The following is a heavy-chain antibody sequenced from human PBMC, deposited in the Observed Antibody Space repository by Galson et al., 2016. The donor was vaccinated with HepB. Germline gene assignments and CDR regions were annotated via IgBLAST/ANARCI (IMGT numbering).Heavy chain of an antibody. CDR3: ARDQVYSGSGSHYTNWFDP. J-gene: IGHJ5*02. CDR2: IWYDGSNK. CDR1: GFTFSSYG. V-gene: IGHV3-33*01. D-gene: IGHD3-10*01. Sequence: SLRLSCAASGFTFSSYGIHWVRQAPGKGLEWVAGIWYDGSNKYYADSVKGRFTISRDNSKNTLYLQTNSLRAEETAVYYCARDQVYSGSGSHYTNWFDPWGQGTLVTVSS.